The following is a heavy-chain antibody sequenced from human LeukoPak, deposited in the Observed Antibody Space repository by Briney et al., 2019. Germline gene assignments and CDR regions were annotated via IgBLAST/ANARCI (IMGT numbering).Heavy chain of an antibody. CDR2: ISAYNGNT. Sequence: ASVKVSCKASGYTFTSYGISWVRQAPGQGLEWMGWISAYNGNTNYAQKLQGRVTMTTDTSTSTAYMELRSLRSDDTAVYYCVRTIRDGSFFDYWGQGTLVTVSS. J-gene: IGHJ4*02. V-gene: IGHV1-18*01. CDR3: VRTIRDGSFFDY. D-gene: IGHD5-24*01. CDR1: GYTFTSYG.